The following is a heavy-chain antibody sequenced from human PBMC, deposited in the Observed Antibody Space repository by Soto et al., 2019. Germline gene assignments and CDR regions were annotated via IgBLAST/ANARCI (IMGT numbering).Heavy chain of an antibody. Sequence: PSETLSLTCTVSGGSISSYYWSWIRQPPGKGLEWIGYIYYSGSTNYNPSLKSRVTISVDTSKNQFSLKLSSVTAADTAVYYCARQHGSGSYYLPGWFDPWGQGTLVTVS. CDR1: GGSISSYY. V-gene: IGHV4-59*01. CDR2: IYYSGST. J-gene: IGHJ5*02. D-gene: IGHD3-10*01. CDR3: ARQHGSGSYYLPGWFDP.